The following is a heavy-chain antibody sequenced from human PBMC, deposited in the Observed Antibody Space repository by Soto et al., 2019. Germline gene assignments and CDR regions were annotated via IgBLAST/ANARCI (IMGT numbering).Heavy chain of an antibody. V-gene: IGHV1-18*04. J-gene: IGHJ6*02. CDR2: ISAYNGNT. Sequence: QVQLVQSGAEVKKPGASVKVSCKASGYTFTSYGISWVRQAPGQGLEWMGWISAYNGNTNYAQKLQGRVTMTTDTSTSTAYMELRSLRSDDTAVYYCASSKLDQPDYYYYYGMDVWGQGTTVTVSS. CDR3: ASSKLDQPDYYYYYGMDV. D-gene: IGHD1-1*01. CDR1: GYTFTSYG.